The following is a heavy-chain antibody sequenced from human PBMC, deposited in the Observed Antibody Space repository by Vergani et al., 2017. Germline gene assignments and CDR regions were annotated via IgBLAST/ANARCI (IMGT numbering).Heavy chain of an antibody. D-gene: IGHD3-22*01. CDR1: GYTFTNYH. V-gene: IGHV1-69-2*01. CDR2: IDPEDDQT. CDR3: ATGLYYYDTPFDH. J-gene: IGHJ4*02. Sequence: EVQLEQSGTDEKRPGATVKISCKISGYTFTNYHMHWVRQAPGKGLEWVGLIDPEDDQTIYAEKLQGIVRLTADTSRDTAYMELSGLRYEDSAVYYCATGLYYYDTPFDHWGQGTLVTVSS.